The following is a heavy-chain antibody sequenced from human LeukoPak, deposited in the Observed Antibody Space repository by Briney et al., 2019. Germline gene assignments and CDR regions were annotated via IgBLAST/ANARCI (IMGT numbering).Heavy chain of an antibody. D-gene: IGHD1-1*01. J-gene: IGHJ4*02. Sequence: GGSLRLSCTASGFTFGDYAMSWIRQAPGKGLEWVGFIRSKAYGEAADYAASVKGRFTISRDDSKAIAYLQMNSLKTEDTAVYHCTRDRGAYNLYDYWGQGTLDTVSS. V-gene: IGHV3-49*03. CDR3: TRDRGAYNLYDY. CDR2: IRSKAYGEAA. CDR1: GFTFGDYA.